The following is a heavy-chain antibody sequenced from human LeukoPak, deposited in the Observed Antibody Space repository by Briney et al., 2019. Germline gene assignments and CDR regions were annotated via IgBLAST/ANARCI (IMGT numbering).Heavy chain of an antibody. CDR2: IYYSGST. V-gene: IGHV4-30-4*01. D-gene: IGHD2-2*01. CDR1: GGSISSGDYY. J-gene: IGHJ4*02. CDR3: ARAVHESSTLDY. Sequence: SQTLSLTCTVSGGSISSGDYYWSWIRQPPGKGLEWIGYIYYSGSTYYNPSLKSRVTTSVDTSKNQFSLKLSSVTAADTAVYYCARAVHESSTLDYWGQGTLVTVSS.